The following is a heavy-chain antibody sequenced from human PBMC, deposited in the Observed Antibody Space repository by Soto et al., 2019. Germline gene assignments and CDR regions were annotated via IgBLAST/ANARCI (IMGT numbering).Heavy chain of an antibody. Sequence: PGGSLRLSCAASGFTFSSYGMHWVRQAPGKGLEWVAVIRYDGTNKYYAESVKGRFTISRDNSKNTLYLQMSNLRLDDTAVYYCARGIIAGPGRDYFDYWGQGTLVTVSS. J-gene: IGHJ4*02. CDR2: IRYDGTNK. D-gene: IGHD6-13*01. V-gene: IGHV3-33*01. CDR3: ARGIIAGPGRDYFDY. CDR1: GFTFSSYG.